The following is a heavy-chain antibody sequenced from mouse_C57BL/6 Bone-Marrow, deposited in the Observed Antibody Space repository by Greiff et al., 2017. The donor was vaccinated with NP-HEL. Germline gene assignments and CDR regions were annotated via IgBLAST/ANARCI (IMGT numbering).Heavy chain of an antibody. J-gene: IGHJ1*03. Sequence: EVQLQQSGPGLAKPSQTLSLTCSVTGYSITSDYWNWIRKFPGNKLEYMGYISYSGSTYYNPSLKSRISITRDTSKNQYYLQLNSVTTEDTATYYWARDRYYYGSSYWYFDVWGKGTTVTVSS. CDR1: GYSITSDY. D-gene: IGHD1-1*01. CDR3: ARDRYYYGSSYWYFDV. V-gene: IGHV3-8*01. CDR2: ISYSGST.